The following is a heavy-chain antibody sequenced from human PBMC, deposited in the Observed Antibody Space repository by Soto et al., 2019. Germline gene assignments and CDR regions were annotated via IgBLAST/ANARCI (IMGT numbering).Heavy chain of an antibody. CDR1: GFTFSSYA. J-gene: IGHJ3*02. CDR2: ISGSGGST. Sequence: GGSLILSCAASGFTFSSYAMSWVRQAPGKGLEWVSAISGSGGSTYYADSVKGRFTISRDNSKNTLYLQMNSLRAEDTAVYYCAKGVGAAAGTRGAFDIWGQGTMVTVSS. D-gene: IGHD6-13*01. CDR3: AKGVGAAAGTRGAFDI. V-gene: IGHV3-23*01.